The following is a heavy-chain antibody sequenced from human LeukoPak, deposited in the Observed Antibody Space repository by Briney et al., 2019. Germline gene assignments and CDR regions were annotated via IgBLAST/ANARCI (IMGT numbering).Heavy chain of an antibody. J-gene: IGHJ3*02. D-gene: IGHD3-22*01. CDR3: AKDSDSSGYYTTNAFDI. V-gene: IGHV3-33*06. CDR2: IWYDGSNK. Sequence: GGSLRLSCAASGFTFSSYGMHWVRQAPGKGLEWVAVIWYDGSNKYYADSVKGRFTISRDNSKNTLYLQMNSLRAEDTAVYYCAKDSDSSGYYTTNAFDIWGQGTMVTVSS. CDR1: GFTFSSYG.